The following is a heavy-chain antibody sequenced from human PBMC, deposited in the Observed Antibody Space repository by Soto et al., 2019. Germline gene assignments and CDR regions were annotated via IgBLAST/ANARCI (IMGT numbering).Heavy chain of an antibody. V-gene: IGHV3-23*01. CDR1: GFTFSGYG. D-gene: IGHD1-7*01. J-gene: IGHJ4*02. Sequence: PGGSLRLSCAASGFTFSGYGMNWVRQAPGKGLEWVSAISGSGGATYYADSVKGRSTISRDNSKNTMYLQMNSLRAEDTAIYYCAEDKGDELFLGYYDYWGQGTLVTVSS. CDR2: ISGSGGAT. CDR3: AEDKGDELFLGYYDY.